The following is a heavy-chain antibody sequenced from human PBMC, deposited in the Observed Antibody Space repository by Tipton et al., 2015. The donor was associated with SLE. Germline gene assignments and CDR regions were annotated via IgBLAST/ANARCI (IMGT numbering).Heavy chain of an antibody. D-gene: IGHD2-15*01. V-gene: IGHV4-59*08. CDR2: IYYSGNT. CDR3: ARVLLSTLGAFDI. CDR1: GGSISSYY. J-gene: IGHJ3*02. Sequence: LILSCTVSGGSISSYYWSWIRQPPGKGLEWIGYIYYSGNTNYNPSLESRVTISVDTSKNQFSLRLSSVTAADTAVYYCARVLLSTLGAFDIWGQGTMVTVSS.